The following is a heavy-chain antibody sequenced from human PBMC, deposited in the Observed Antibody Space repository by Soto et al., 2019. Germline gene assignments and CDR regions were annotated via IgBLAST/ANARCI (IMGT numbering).Heavy chain of an antibody. CDR2: ISPSGGNT. Sequence: EVQLLESGGGLVQPGGSLRLSCAASGFTFSRYTMGWVRQASGKGLEWVSAISPSGGNTDYADSVKGRFTISRDNSKDTLYLQMNSLRAEDTAVYYGAKDGGYVGLPEAFDMWGQGTMVTVSS. J-gene: IGHJ3*02. V-gene: IGHV3-23*01. D-gene: IGHD6-25*01. CDR1: GFTFSRYT. CDR3: AKDGGYVGLPEAFDM.